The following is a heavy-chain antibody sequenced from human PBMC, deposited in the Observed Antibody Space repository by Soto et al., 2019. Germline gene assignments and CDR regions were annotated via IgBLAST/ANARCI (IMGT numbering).Heavy chain of an antibody. J-gene: IGHJ4*02. V-gene: IGHV3-21*06. CDR1: GVSFSDYS. CDR3: ARSGELLQTFDS. D-gene: IGHD1-26*01. Sequence: PGGSLRLSCVVSGVSFSDYSMNWVRQAPGKGLEWVSLITGNSEYKYYAGSVKGRFTVSRDNAKNSLYLQMNSLTVEDTAVYYRARSGELLQTFDSWGQGTLVTVSS. CDR2: ITGNSEYK.